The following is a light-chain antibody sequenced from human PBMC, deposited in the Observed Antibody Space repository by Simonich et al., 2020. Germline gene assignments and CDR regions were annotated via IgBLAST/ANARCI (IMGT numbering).Light chain of an antibody. Sequence: QSALTQPRSVSGSPGQSVTISCTGTSSDVGGYNYVSWYQQHPGKAPKLMIYDVSKRPSGVSNRFSGSKSGNTASLTISGLQAEDEPDYYCSSYTSSSTWVFGGGTKLTVL. CDR2: DVS. V-gene: IGLV2-11*01. CDR3: SSYTSSSTWV. CDR1: SSDVGGYNY. J-gene: IGLJ3*02.